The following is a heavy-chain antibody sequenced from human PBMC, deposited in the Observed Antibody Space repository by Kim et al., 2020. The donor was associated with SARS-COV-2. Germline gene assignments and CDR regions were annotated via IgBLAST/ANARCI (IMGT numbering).Heavy chain of an antibody. V-gene: IGHV3-74*01. Sequence: GGSLRLSCAASGFTLSRYWMHWVRQAPGKGLVWVSRINGDGSTTTYGDSVKGRFTISRDNAANTLYLQMNSLRAEDTAVYYCARGGGHSYDFFDNWGQGTLVTVSS. J-gene: IGHJ4*02. CDR3: ARGGGHSYDFFDN. CDR1: GFTLSRYW. D-gene: IGHD5-18*01. CDR2: INGDGSTT.